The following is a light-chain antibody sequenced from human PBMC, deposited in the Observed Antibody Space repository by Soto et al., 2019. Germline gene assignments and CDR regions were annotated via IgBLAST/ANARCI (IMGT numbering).Light chain of an antibody. J-gene: IGLJ2*01. CDR3: QSYDSSNPLVV. CDR1: SGSIASNY. Sequence: NFMLTQPHSVSESPGKTVTISCTRSSGSIASNYVQWYQQRPGSAPTTVIYEDNQRLSGVPDRFSGSIDSSSNSASLTISGLKTEDEADYYCQSYDSSNPLVVFGGGTKLTVL. V-gene: IGLV6-57*03. CDR2: EDN.